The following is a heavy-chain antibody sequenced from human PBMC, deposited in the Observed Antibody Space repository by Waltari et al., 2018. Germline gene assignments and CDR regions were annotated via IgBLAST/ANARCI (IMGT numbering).Heavy chain of an antibody. V-gene: IGHV4-4*02. Sequence: QVQLQESGPGLVKPSGTLSLTCAVSGGSISSSNWWSWVRQPPGKGLEWIGYIYYSGSTNYNPSLKSRVTISVDTSKNQFSLKLSSVTAADTAVYYCARVVVADFWSGYYTWAFDIWGQGTMVTVSS. CDR1: GGSISSSNW. D-gene: IGHD3-3*01. CDR3: ARVVVADFWSGYYTWAFDI. CDR2: IYYSGST. J-gene: IGHJ3*02.